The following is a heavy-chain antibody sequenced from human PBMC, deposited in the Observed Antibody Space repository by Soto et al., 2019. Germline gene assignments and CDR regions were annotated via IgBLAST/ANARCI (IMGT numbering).Heavy chain of an antibody. V-gene: IGHV3-33*01. CDR3: ARTGGSSYYGMDV. D-gene: IGHD3-10*01. CDR1: GFTFSSYG. CDR2: IWYDGSNK. J-gene: IGHJ6*02. Sequence: QVQLVESGGGVVQPGRSLRLSCAASGFTFSSYGMHWVRQAPGKGLEWVAVIWYDGSNKYYADSVKGRFTISRDNSKNPLYLQMNSLRAEDTAVYYCARTGGSSYYGMDVWGQGTTVTVSS.